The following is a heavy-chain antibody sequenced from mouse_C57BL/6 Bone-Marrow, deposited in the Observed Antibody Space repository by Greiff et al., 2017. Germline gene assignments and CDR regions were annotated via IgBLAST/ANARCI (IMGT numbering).Heavy chain of an antibody. V-gene: IGHV1-52*01. D-gene: IGHD1-1*01. J-gene: IGHJ3*01. Sequence: QVQLQQPGAELVRPGSSVKLSCKASGYTFTSYWMHWVKQRPIQGLEWIGNIDPSDSETHYNQKFKDKATLTVDKSSSTAYMQLSSLTSEDSAVYYCARARDYYGSCYGTYWGQGTLVTVSA. CDR2: IDPSDSET. CDR1: GYTFTSYW. CDR3: ARARDYYGSCYGTY.